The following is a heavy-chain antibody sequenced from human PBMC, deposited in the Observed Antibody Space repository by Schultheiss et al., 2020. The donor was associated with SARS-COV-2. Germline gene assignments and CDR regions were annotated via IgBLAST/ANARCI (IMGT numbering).Heavy chain of an antibody. CDR3: ARGLREYSYGGVCAFDI. Sequence: ESLKISCAVYGGSFSGYYWSWIRQPPGKGLEWIGEINHSGSTNYNPSLKSRVTISVDTSKNQFSLKLSSVTAADTAVYYCARGLREYSYGGVCAFDIWGQGTMVTVSS. CDR1: GGSFSGYY. J-gene: IGHJ3*02. V-gene: IGHV4-34*01. CDR2: INHSGST. D-gene: IGHD5-18*01.